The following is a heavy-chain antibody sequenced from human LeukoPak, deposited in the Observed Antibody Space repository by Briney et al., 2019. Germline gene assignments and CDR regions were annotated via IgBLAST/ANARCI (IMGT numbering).Heavy chain of an antibody. CDR1: GFTFDEYA. V-gene: IGHV3-9*01. CDR2: ISWNSGSK. CDR3: AKDNIRIVVAGTIDY. Sequence: GGSLRLSCAASGFTFDEYAMHWVRQAPGKGLEWVSGISWNSGSKGYAGSVKGRFTISRDNAKNSLYLQMNSLRSEDTALYYCAKDNIRIVVAGTIDYWGQGTLVTVSS. J-gene: IGHJ4*02. D-gene: IGHD6-19*01.